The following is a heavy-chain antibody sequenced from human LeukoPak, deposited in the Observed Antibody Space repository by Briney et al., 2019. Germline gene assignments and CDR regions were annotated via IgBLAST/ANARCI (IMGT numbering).Heavy chain of an antibody. CDR1: GGSISRYY. CDR2: IYYSGST. J-gene: IGHJ5*02. CDR3: ARDPRGGTSRDNWFDP. Sequence: PSETLSLTCTVSGGSISRYYWSWIRQPPGKGLERIGYIYYSGSTNYNPSLKSRVTISVDTSKNQFSLKLNSVTAADTAVYYCARDPRGGTSRDNWFDPWGQGTLVTVSS. D-gene: IGHD1-1*01. V-gene: IGHV4-59*01.